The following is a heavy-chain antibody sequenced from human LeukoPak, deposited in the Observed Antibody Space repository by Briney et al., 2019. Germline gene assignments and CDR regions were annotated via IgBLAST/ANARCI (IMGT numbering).Heavy chain of an antibody. CDR1: GFTFSSYG. V-gene: IGHV3-30*03. Sequence: GRSLRLSCAASGFTFSSYGMHWVRQAPGKGLEWVAVISYDGSNKYYADSVKGRFTISRDNSKNTLYLQMNNLRAEDTAVYYCARVKGQWLVMDWFDPWGQGTLVTVSS. CDR2: ISYDGSNK. D-gene: IGHD6-19*01. J-gene: IGHJ5*02. CDR3: ARVKGQWLVMDWFDP.